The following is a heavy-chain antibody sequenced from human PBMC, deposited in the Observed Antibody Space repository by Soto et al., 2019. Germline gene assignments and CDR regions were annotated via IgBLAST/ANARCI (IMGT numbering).Heavy chain of an antibody. CDR1: GGSISSGGYS. V-gene: IGHV4-30-2*01. D-gene: IGHD4-17*01. CDR2: IYHSGST. CDR3: ASGVTTGASSGHYYYGIHG. J-gene: IGHJ6*02. Sequence: QLQLQESGSGLVKPSQTLSLTCAVSGGSISSGGYSWSWIRQPPGKGLEWIGYIYHSGSTYYNPSLKSRVTISVDRCKNQFSLKLSSVTAGDKAVYYRASGVTTGASSGHYYYGIHGWSQGTTVTVSS.